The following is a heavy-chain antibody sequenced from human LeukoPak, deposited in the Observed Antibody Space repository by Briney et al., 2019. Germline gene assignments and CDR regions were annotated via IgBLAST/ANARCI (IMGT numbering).Heavy chain of an antibody. Sequence: PGGSLRLSCAASGFTLSSCAMTWVRQAPGKGLEWVSSISGSGATTYYADSVKGRFTISRDNSNNTAYLQMNSLRAEDTAVYYCAKDQSRVGASDPFDSWGQGMQVGVSS. J-gene: IGHJ4*02. V-gene: IGHV3-23*01. CDR2: ISGSGATT. CDR3: AKDQSRVGASDPFDS. D-gene: IGHD1-26*01. CDR1: GFTLSSCA.